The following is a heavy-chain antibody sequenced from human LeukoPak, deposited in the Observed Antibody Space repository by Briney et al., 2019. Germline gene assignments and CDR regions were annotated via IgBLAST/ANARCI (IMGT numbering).Heavy chain of an antibody. CDR1: GFTFSSYS. Sequence: KSGGSLRLSCAASGFTFSSYSMNWVRQAPGKGLEWVSSISSSSSYIYYADSVKGRFTISRDNAKNSLYLQMNSLRAEDTAVYYCARPLMYYYGSETYFWFDPWGQGTLVTVSS. D-gene: IGHD3-10*01. CDR3: ARPLMYYYGSETYFWFDP. CDR2: ISSSSSYI. J-gene: IGHJ5*02. V-gene: IGHV3-21*01.